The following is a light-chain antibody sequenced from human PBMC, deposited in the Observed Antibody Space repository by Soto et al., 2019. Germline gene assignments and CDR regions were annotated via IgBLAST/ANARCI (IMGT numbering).Light chain of an antibody. CDR1: QRISND. CDR2: GTS. Sequence: EIVLTQSPGTLSSSPGERATLSCRTNQRISNDHLAWYQQKPGQAPRLLIHGTSNRATGVPARFSGSGSGTEFTLTISSLQSEDFAVYYCQQYSNWPPWTFGQGTKVDIK. V-gene: IGKV3D-15*01. CDR3: QQYSNWPPWT. J-gene: IGKJ1*01.